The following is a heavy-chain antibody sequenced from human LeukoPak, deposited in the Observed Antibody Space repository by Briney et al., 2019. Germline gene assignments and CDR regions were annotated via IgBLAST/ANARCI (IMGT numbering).Heavy chain of an antibody. J-gene: IGHJ6*03. V-gene: IGHV3-11*04. Sequence: PGGSLRLSCAASGFTFSDYGMSWIRQAPGKGLEWLSYISSGGDSIYYADSVKGRFTISRDNAKNSVSLQMNSLRAEDTAVYYCASGSYGSGFYYFYYMDVWGKGTTVTVSS. CDR3: ASGSYGSGFYYFYYMDV. CDR2: ISSGGDSI. D-gene: IGHD3-10*01. CDR1: GFTFSDYG.